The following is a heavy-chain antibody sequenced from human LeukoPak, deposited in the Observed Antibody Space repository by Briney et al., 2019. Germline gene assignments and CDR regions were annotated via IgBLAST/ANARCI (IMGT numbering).Heavy chain of an antibody. J-gene: IGHJ5*02. V-gene: IGHV3-21*01. D-gene: IGHD3-22*01. CDR1: GFTFSSYS. Sequence: KPGGSLRLSCAASGFTFSSYSMNWVRQAPGKGLEWVSSISSSSSYIYYADSVKGRFTISRDNAKNSLYLQMNSLRAEDTAVYYCARDRGYYDSSGYPWGQGTLVTVSS. CDR2: ISSSSSYI. CDR3: ARDRGYYDSSGYP.